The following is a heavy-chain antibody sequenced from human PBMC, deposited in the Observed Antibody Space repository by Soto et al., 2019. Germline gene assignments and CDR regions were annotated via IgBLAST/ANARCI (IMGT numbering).Heavy chain of an antibody. D-gene: IGHD3-16*01. V-gene: IGHV5-51*01. CDR2: IYPGDSDT. CDR1: GYTFTSYW. CDR3: ARTSFAGRGYHSGMDV. J-gene: IGHJ6*02. Sequence: PGESLKISCKGSGYTFTSYWIGWVRQMPGKGLEWMGIIYPGDSDTRYSPSFQGQVTISADRSINTIYLHWSSLKASDTAMYYCARTSFAGRGYHSGMDVWGQGTTVTVSS.